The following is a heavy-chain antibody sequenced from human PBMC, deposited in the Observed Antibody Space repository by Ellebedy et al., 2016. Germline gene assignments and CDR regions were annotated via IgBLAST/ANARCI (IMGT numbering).Heavy chain of an antibody. Sequence: GGSLRLSCAASGFTLNNYAMTWIRQAAGEGLEWVSAITGDTGTTYYADSVKGRFTISRDNSRNTLYLQMNSLKTEDTAIYYCVTELSGSFDFWGQGDLVTVSS. CDR3: VTELSGSFDF. D-gene: IGHD3-16*02. CDR1: GFTLNNYA. J-gene: IGHJ4*02. V-gene: IGHV3-23*01. CDR2: ITGDTGTT.